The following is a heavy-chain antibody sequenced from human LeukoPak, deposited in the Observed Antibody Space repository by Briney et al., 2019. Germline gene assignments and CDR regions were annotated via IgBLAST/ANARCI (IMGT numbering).Heavy chain of an antibody. CDR2: ISHDGGNK. CDR3: AKSVAGNLNWFDP. V-gene: IGHV3-30*18. CDR1: GFTFSSYG. D-gene: IGHD6-19*01. Sequence: GKSLRLSCAASGFTFSSYGMHWVRQAPGKGLEWVAVISHDGGNKYYADSVKGRFTISRDNSKNSLYLQMNSLRAGDTAVYYCAKSVAGNLNWFDPWGQGTLVTVSS. J-gene: IGHJ5*02.